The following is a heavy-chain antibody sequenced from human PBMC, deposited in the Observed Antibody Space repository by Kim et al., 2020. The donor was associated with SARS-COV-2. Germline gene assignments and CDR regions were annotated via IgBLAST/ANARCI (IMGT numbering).Heavy chain of an antibody. J-gene: IGHJ4*02. CDR3: ARGREIWV. V-gene: IGHV4-59*01. CDR2: LHYGGTT. D-gene: IGHD3-10*01. CDR1: GGSISGYH. Sequence: SETLSLTCTVSGGSISGYHWTWIRQPPGKGLEWIGYLHYGGTTNYNPSLKSRVSMSIDTSKNQFSLVLTSVTAADTAVYYCARGREIWVWGQGTLVTVSS.